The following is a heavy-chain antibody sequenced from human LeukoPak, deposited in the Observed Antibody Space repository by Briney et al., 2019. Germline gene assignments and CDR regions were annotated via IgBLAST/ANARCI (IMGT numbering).Heavy chain of an antibody. Sequence: ASVKVSCKASGYTFTGYYMYWIRQAPGQGLEWLGWISGYSDNTKYSEKVQGRVTMTKGTSTSTVYMELRSLRPDDTATYFCARGLAVAGIYMYWGQGTQITVSS. D-gene: IGHD6-19*01. CDR3: ARGLAVAGIYMY. CDR1: GYTFTGYY. CDR2: ISGYSDNT. J-gene: IGHJ4*02. V-gene: IGHV1-18*04.